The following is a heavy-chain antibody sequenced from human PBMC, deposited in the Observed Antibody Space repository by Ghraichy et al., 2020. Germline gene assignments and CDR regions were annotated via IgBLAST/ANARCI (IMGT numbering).Heavy chain of an antibody. CDR1: GFTFSSYA. CDR3: ARDASWAGTTLGLFDY. D-gene: IGHD1-7*01. V-gene: IGHV3-30*04. Sequence: GGSLRLSCAASGFTFSSYAMHWVRQAPGKGLEWVAVILYDGSNKYYADSVKGRFTISRDNSKNTLYLQMNSLRAEDTAVYYCARDASWAGTTLGLFDYWGQGTLVTVSS. CDR2: ILYDGSNK. J-gene: IGHJ4*02.